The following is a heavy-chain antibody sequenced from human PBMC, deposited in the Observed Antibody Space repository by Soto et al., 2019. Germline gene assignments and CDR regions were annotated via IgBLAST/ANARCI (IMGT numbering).Heavy chain of an antibody. V-gene: IGHV1-69*01. Sequence: QVQLVQSGAEVKKPGSSVKVSCKASGGTFSSYAISWVRQAPGQGLEWMGGIIPIFGTANYAQKFQGRVTITADESTSTAYMELSSLRSEDTAVYYCARDHSSSRYDYYYGMDVWGQGTTVTVSS. CDR2: IIPIFGTA. CDR3: ARDHSSSRYDYYYGMDV. D-gene: IGHD6-6*01. CDR1: GGTFSSYA. J-gene: IGHJ6*02.